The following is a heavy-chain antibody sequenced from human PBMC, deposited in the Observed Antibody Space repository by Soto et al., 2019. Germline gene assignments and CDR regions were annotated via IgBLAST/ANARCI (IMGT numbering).Heavy chain of an antibody. CDR3: AHRRYDYIWGSYRFGYYFDY. J-gene: IGHJ4*02. CDR2: IYWDDDK. CDR1: GFSLSTSGVG. V-gene: IGHV2-5*02. D-gene: IGHD3-16*02. Sequence: QITLKESGPTLVKPTQTLTLTCTFSGFSLSTSGVGVGWIRQPPGKALEWLALIYWDDDKRYSPSLKSRLTITKDTSKSQVVLTMTNMDPVDTATYYCAHRRYDYIWGSYRFGYYFDYWGQGTLVTVSS.